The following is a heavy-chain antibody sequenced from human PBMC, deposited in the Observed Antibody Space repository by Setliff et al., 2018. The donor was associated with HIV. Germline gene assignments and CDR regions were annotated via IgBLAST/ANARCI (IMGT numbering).Heavy chain of an antibody. CDR2: ISPDNANT. Sequence: SVKVSCKSSGYTFTDYFMHWVRQAPGQGLEWMGWISPDNANTRISQKFRGSVTMTRDRSINTAYMEFTGLTSDDTAVYYCARQLSNSFDYWGQGTLVTVSS. V-gene: IGHV1-2*02. CDR3: ARQLSNSFDY. CDR1: GYTFTDYF. D-gene: IGHD1-1*01. J-gene: IGHJ4*02.